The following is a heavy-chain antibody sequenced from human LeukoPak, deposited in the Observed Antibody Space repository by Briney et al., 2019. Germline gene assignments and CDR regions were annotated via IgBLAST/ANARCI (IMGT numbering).Heavy chain of an antibody. CDR3: ARVCIVATTRRDQTTYIDY. V-gene: IGHV4-30-4*01. CDR2: IYYSGST. J-gene: IGHJ4*02. Sequence: SETLSLTCTVSGGSISSGDYYWSWIRQPPGKGLEWIGYIYYSGSTYYNPSLKSRVTISVDTSKNQFSLKLSSVTAADTAVYYCARVCIVATTRRDQTTYIDYWGQGTLVTVSS. D-gene: IGHD5-12*01. CDR1: GGSISSGDYY.